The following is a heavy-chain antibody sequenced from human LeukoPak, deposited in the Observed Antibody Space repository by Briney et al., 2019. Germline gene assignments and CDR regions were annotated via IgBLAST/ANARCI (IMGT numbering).Heavy chain of an antibody. CDR1: GGSISSYY. D-gene: IGHD6-19*01. Sequence: SETLPLTCTVSGGSISSYYWSWIRQPPGKRLEWIGYIYYSGSTNYNPSLKSRVAISVDTSKNQFSLKLNSVTAADTAMYYCARHEGSGWYYFDYWGQGTLVTVSS. CDR3: ARHEGSGWYYFDY. J-gene: IGHJ4*02. V-gene: IGHV4-59*08. CDR2: IYYSGST.